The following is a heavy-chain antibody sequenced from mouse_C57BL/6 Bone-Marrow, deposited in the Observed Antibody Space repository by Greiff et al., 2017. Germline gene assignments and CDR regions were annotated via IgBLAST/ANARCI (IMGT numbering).Heavy chain of an antibody. Sequence: QVQLQPSGPELVKPGASVKLSCKASGYTFTSYDINWVKQRPGQGLAWIGWIYPRDGSTKSNEKFKGKATLTVDTSSSTAYMELHSLTSEDSAVYFCARLEFDGSSGDWYFDVWGTGTTVTVSS. D-gene: IGHD1-1*01. CDR1: GYTFTSYD. CDR2: IYPRDGST. J-gene: IGHJ1*03. V-gene: IGHV1-85*01. CDR3: ARLEFDGSSGDWYFDV.